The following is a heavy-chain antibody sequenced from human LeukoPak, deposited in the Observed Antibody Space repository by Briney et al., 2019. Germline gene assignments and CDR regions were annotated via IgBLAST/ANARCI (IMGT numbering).Heavy chain of an antibody. V-gene: IGHV4-38-2*02. CDR2: ISQSGST. Sequence: GSLRLSCAASGFTFSSYEMNWVRQAPGKRLEWLGSISQSGSTYYNPSLKSRVTISVDTSKNQFSLKLSSVTAADTAVYYCARDRDSSSWYSNWFDPWGQGTLVTVSS. J-gene: IGHJ5*02. CDR1: GFTFSSYE. D-gene: IGHD6-13*01. CDR3: ARDRDSSSWYSNWFDP.